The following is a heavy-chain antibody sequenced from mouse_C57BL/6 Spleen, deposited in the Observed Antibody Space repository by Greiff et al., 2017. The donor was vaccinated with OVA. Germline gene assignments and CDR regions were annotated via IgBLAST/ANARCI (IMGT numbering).Heavy chain of an antibody. CDR2: IYPGNSDT. D-gene: IGHD3-2*02. J-gene: IGHJ2*01. CDR3: TRFQDSSGYSDY. Sequence: EVQRVESGTVLARPGASVKMSCKTSGYTFTSYWMHWVKQRPGQGLEWIGAIYPGNSDTSYNQKFKGKAKLTAVTSASTAYMELSSLTNEDSAVYYCTRFQDSSGYSDYWGQGTTLTVSS. V-gene: IGHV1-5*01. CDR1: GYTFTSYW.